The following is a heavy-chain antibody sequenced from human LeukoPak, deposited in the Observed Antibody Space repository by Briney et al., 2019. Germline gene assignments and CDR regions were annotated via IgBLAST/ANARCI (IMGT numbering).Heavy chain of an antibody. Sequence: PSETLSLTCTVSGGSISSSSYYWGWIRQPPGKGLEWIGSIYYSGSTYYNPSLKSRVTISVDTSKNQFSLKLSSVTAADTAVYYCARGLSGSYYDYWGQGTLVTVSS. J-gene: IGHJ4*02. V-gene: IGHV4-39*07. D-gene: IGHD1-26*01. CDR1: GGSISSSSYY. CDR2: IYYSGST. CDR3: ARGLSGSYYDY.